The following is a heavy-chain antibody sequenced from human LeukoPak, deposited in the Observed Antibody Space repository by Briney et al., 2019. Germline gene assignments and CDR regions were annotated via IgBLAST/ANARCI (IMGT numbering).Heavy chain of an antibody. D-gene: IGHD3-3*01. J-gene: IGHJ4*02. Sequence: PGGSLRLSCAASGFTFSSYWMSWVRQAPGKGLEWVAVISYDGSNKYYADSVKGRFTISRDNSKNTLYLQMNSLRAEDTAVYYCASGGYDFWSGYYTADYWGQGTLVTVSS. V-gene: IGHV3-30-3*01. CDR3: ASGGYDFWSGYYTADY. CDR1: GFTFSSYW. CDR2: ISYDGSNK.